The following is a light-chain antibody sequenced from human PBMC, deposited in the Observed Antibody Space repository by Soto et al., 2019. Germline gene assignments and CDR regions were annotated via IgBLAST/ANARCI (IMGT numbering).Light chain of an antibody. V-gene: IGKV3-11*01. CDR2: DST. J-gene: IGKJ5*01. CDR1: QSVSSY. Sequence: EAVLTQSPATLSLSPGERATLSCRASQSVSSYLAWYQQIPGQPPRLLIYDSTNRAAGIPARFSGSRSGTDFTLTISSVEPEDFAMYYCHQRNQFGQGTRLEI. CDR3: HQRNQ.